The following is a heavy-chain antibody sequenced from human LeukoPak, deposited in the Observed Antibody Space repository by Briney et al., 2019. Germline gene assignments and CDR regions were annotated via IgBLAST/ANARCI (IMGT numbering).Heavy chain of an antibody. CDR3: ARAARDILTGYYMNNWFDP. CDR2: IYHSGST. J-gene: IGHJ5*02. Sequence: SETLSLTCAVSGYSISSGYYWGWIRQPPGKGLEWIGSIYHSGSTYYNPSLKSRVTISVDTSKNQFSLKLSSVTAADTAVYYCARAARDILTGYYMNNWFDPWGQGTLVTVSS. D-gene: IGHD3-9*01. CDR1: GYSISSGYY. V-gene: IGHV4-38-2*01.